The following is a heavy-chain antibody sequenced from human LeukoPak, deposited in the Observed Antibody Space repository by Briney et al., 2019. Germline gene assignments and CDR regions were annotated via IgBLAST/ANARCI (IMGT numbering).Heavy chain of an antibody. V-gene: IGHV3-15*01. CDR1: GFTLSDAW. Sequence: GGSLTLSRAPSGFTLSDAWMRWVRQAPAKGVEWVGRIKSKTDGGTIDYAAPVKGRFTISRDDSRNTLYLQMNSLKSEDTAVYYCSSLAMIRGVMPFDYWGQGTLVTVSS. D-gene: IGHD3-10*01. CDR2: IKSKTDGGTI. J-gene: IGHJ4*02. CDR3: SSLAMIRGVMPFDY.